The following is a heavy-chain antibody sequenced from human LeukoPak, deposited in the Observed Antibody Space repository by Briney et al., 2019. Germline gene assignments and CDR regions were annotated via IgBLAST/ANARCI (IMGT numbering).Heavy chain of an antibody. CDR2: IYTSGST. V-gene: IGHV4-4*07. J-gene: IGHJ4*02. CDR1: GVSISSYY. Sequence: SETLSLTCTVSGVSISSYYWSWIRQPAGKGLEWIGRIYTSGSTNYNPSLKSRVTMSVDTSKNQFSLKLSSVTAADTAVYYCARLDFWSGYARLGVWGQGTLVTVSS. D-gene: IGHD3-3*01. CDR3: ARLDFWSGYARLGV.